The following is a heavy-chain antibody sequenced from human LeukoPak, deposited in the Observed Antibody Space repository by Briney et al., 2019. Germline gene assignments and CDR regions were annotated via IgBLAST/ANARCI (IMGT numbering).Heavy chain of an antibody. V-gene: IGHV6-1*01. D-gene: IGHD6-19*01. CDR2: TYYRSKWYN. J-gene: IGHJ6*02. CDR3: ASEVIAVAGNYYYGMDV. Sequence: SQTLSLTCAISGDSVSSNSAAWNWIRQSPSRGLEWLGRTYYRSKWYNDYAVSVKSRITINPDTSKYQFSLQLNSVTPEDTAVYYCASEVIAVAGNYYYGMDVWGQGTTVTVSS. CDR1: GDSVSSNSAA.